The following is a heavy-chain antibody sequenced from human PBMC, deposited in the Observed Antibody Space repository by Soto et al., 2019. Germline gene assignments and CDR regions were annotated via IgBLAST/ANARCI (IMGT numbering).Heavy chain of an antibody. CDR3: AADPYSSSNGYYYYGMDV. V-gene: IGHV1-58*01. Sequence: QMQLVQSGPEVKKPGTSVKVSCKASGFTFTSSAVQWVRQARGQRLEWIGWIVVGSGNTNYAQKFHERVTITRDMSTSTAYMERSNLRPEDTAVYYCAADPYSSSNGYYYYGMDVWGQGTTVTVSS. D-gene: IGHD6-13*01. CDR1: GFTFTSSA. CDR2: IVVGSGNT. J-gene: IGHJ6*02.